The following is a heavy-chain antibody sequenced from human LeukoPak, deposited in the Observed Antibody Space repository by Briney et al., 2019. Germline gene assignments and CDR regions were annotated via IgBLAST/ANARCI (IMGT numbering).Heavy chain of an antibody. D-gene: IGHD4-23*01. CDR3: ARVATVVTQNWFDP. CDR1: GYTFTSYG. J-gene: IGHJ5*02. CDR2: IIPIFGTA. V-gene: IGHV1-69*13. Sequence: ASVKVSCKASGYTFTSYGISWVRRAPGQGLEWMGGIIPIFGTANYAQKFQGRVTITADESTSTAYMELSSLRSEDTAVYYCARVATVVTQNWFDPWGQGTLVTVSS.